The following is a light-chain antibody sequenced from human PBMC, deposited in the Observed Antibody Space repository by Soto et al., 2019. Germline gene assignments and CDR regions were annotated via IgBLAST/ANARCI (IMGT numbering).Light chain of an antibody. CDR1: SGHISYA. V-gene: IGLV4-69*01. CDR2: LNSDGSH. Sequence: QSVLTQSPSASASLGASVKLTCTLSSGHISYAIAWHQQQPEKGPRYLMKLNSDGSHSKGDGIPDRFSGSSSGADRYLTISSLQSEDEADYYCHTWGTGIWVFGGGTQLTVL. CDR3: HTWGTGIWV. J-gene: IGLJ7*01.